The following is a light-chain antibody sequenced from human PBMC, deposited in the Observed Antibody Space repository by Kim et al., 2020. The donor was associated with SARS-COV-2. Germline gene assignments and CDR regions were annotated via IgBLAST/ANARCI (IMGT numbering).Light chain of an antibody. V-gene: IGKV1-39*01. CDR2: AAT. Sequence: IQMTQSPSSLSASVGDRVTITCRASQSISRYLHWYQQKQGKAPKVLIYAATSLQSGVPSRFSGSGSGTDFTLTISSLQPEDFATYYCQQSYRTPNTFGQGTKLEIK. CDR3: QQSYRTPNT. J-gene: IGKJ2*01. CDR1: QSISRY.